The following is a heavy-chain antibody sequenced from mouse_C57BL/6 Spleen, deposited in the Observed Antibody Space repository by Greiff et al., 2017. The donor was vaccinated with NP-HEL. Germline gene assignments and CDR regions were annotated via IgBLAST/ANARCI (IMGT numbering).Heavy chain of an antibody. Sequence: QVQLQQSGAELARPGASVKLSCKASGYTFTSYGISWVKQRTGQGLEWIGEIYPRSGNTYYNEKFKGKATLTADKSSSTAYMELRSLTSEDSAVYFCARSWAQATPSYAMDYWGQGTSVTVSS. CDR2: IYPRSGNT. J-gene: IGHJ4*01. V-gene: IGHV1-81*01. D-gene: IGHD3-2*02. CDR1: GYTFTSYG. CDR3: ARSWAQATPSYAMDY.